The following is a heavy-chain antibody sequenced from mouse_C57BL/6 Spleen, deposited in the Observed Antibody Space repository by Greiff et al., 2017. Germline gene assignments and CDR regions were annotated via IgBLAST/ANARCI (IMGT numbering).Heavy chain of an antibody. CDR3: GKSEGNWEYYFDY. V-gene: IGHV2-5*01. CDR1: GFSLTSYG. J-gene: IGHJ2*01. CDR2: IWRGGST. Sequence: VQLQQSGPGLVQPSQSLSITCTVSGFSLTSYGVHWVRQSPGKGLEWLGVIWRGGSTDYNAAFMSRLSITKDNSKSQVFFKMNSLQADDTAIYYCGKSEGNWEYYFDYWGQGTTLTVSS. D-gene: IGHD4-1*01.